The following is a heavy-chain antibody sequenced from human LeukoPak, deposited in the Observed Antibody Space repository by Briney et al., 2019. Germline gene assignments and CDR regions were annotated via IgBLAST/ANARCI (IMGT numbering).Heavy chain of an antibody. CDR3: ARHQSSWLAGMDV. V-gene: IGHV3-53*01. J-gene: IGHJ6*02. D-gene: IGHD6-13*01. Sequence: GGSLRLSCAASGFTVSSNYMSWVRQAPGTYYADSVKGRFTISRDNAKNSLYLQMNSLRAEDTAVYYCARHQSSWLAGMDVWGQGTTVTVSS. CDR1: GFTVSSNY. CDR2: T.